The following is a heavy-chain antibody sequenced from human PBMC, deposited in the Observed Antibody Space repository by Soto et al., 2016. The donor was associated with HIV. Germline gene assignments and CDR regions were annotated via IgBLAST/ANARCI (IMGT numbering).Heavy chain of an antibody. CDR3: AREDYGDYGYYMDV. J-gene: IGHJ6*03. D-gene: IGHD4-17*01. CDR1: GGSISSDY. Sequence: QVQLQESGPGLVKPSETLSLICTVSGGSISSDYWSWIRQPPGRDWSGLVISITVGAPTITPPSRVESTISVDTSKNQFSLKLTSVTAADTAVYYCAREDYGDYGYYMDVWG. V-gene: IGHV4-59*01. CDR2: SITVGAP.